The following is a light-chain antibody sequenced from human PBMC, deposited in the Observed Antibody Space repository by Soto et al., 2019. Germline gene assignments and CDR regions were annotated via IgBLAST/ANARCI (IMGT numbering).Light chain of an antibody. CDR2: GIS. V-gene: IGKV3-20*01. CDR1: QSVSSN. Sequence: EMVMTQSPATLSVSPGERATLSCRASQSVSSNLAWYQQKPGQAPRLLIYGISKRATGVPDRFSGSGSGTDFSLTISRLEPEDFAVYYCQQYGNSPYTFGQGTKVDIK. CDR3: QQYGNSPYT. J-gene: IGKJ2*01.